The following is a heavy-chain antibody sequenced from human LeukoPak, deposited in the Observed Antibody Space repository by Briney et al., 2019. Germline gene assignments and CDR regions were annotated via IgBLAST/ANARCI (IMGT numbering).Heavy chain of an antibody. D-gene: IGHD4-17*01. CDR2: ISGSGGST. J-gene: IGHJ4*02. CDR1: EFTFSSYA. CDR3: ARIDYGADY. V-gene: IGHV3-23*01. Sequence: GGSLRLSCVVSEFTFSSYAMSWVRQAPGKGLEWVSFISGSGGSTDYADSVKGRFTISRDNAKNSLYLQMNSLRAEDTPVYYCARIDYGADYWGQGTLVTVSS.